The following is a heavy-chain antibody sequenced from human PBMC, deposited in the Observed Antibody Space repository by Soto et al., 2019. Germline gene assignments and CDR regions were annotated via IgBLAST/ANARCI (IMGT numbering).Heavy chain of an antibody. CDR1: GGSVSSGSYY. Sequence: NPSETLSLTCTVSGGSVSSGSYYLSWVRQPPGRGLEWIGYIYYRGSTNYNPSLKSRVTISVDTSKNQFSLKLNSVTAADTAVYYCARDSKDWGHGTMVTV. CDR2: IYYRGST. J-gene: IGHJ4*01. CDR3: ARDSKD. V-gene: IGHV4-61*01.